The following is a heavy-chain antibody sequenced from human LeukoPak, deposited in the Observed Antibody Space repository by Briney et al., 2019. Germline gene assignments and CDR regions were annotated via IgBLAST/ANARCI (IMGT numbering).Heavy chain of an antibody. V-gene: IGHV3-20*04. CDR2: INWNGAST. CDR1: GFRFDDHG. D-gene: IGHD6-19*01. CDR3: AGGDRNGWYFDY. J-gene: IGHJ4*02. Sequence: GGSLRLSCAASGFRFDDHGMSWVRQVPGKGLEWVSGINWNGASTGYGDSVKGRFPISRDNAKNSLYLQMNSLRAEDTALYYCAGGDRNGWYFDYWGQGILVTVSS.